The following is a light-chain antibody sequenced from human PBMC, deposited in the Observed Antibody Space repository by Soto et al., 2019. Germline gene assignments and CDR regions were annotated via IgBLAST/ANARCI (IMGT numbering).Light chain of an antibody. CDR3: GTWDSSLSAGV. Sequence: QSVLTQPPSVSAAPGQKVTISCSGSSSNIGNNYVSWYQQLPGTAPKLLISEINMRPSGVPDRFSGSKSGTSATLGITGLQTGDEADDDCGTWDSSLSAGVFGGGTKLTV. V-gene: IGLV1-51*02. CDR2: EIN. CDR1: SSNIGNNY. J-gene: IGLJ3*02.